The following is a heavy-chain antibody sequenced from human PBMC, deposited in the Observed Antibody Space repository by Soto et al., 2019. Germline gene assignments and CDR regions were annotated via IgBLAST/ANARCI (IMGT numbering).Heavy chain of an antibody. V-gene: IGHV5-10-1*01. D-gene: IGHD6-13*01. CDR2: IDPSDSYT. J-gene: IGHJ4*02. CDR3: ARLQAAAGDNDLTFDD. Sequence: EVQLVQSGAEVKKPGESLRISCNGSGYSFTSYWISWVRQMPGKGLEWMGRIDPSDSYTNYSPSFQGHVTISADKSISTAYLQWSSLKAADTAMYYCARLQAAAGDNDLTFDDWGQGTLVTVSS. CDR1: GYSFTSYW.